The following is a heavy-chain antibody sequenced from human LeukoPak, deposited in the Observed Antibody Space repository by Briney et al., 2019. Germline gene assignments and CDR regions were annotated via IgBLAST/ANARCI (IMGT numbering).Heavy chain of an antibody. CDR2: IYSGGST. D-gene: IGHD3-22*01. V-gene: IGHV3-53*01. J-gene: IGHJ3*02. CDR1: GFTVSSSY. CDR3: TREGVYSPDGSGYHRDAFDI. Sequence: GGSLRLSCAASGFTVSSSYVSWVRQAPGKGLEWVSVIYSGGSTYYADSVKGRFTISRDNSKNTLYLQMNSLRAEDTAVYYCTREGVYSPDGSGYHRDAFDIWGQGTVVTVSS.